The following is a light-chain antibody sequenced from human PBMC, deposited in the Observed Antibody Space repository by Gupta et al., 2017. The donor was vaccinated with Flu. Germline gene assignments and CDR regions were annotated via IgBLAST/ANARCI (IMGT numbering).Light chain of an antibody. CDR2: AAS. CDR1: QSISSY. J-gene: IGKJ5*01. CDR3: QQSNSTPLL. V-gene: IGKV1-39*01. Sequence: DIQMTQSPSSLSASVGDRVTITCRASQSISSYLNLYQQKPGKAPKLLIYAASSLQSGVPSRFSGSGSGTDFTLTISRLQREDFATYYCQQSNSTPLLFGQGTLMEIK.